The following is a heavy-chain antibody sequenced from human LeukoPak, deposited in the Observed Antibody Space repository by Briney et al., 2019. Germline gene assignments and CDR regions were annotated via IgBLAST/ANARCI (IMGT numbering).Heavy chain of an antibody. D-gene: IGHD6-19*01. CDR3: AKGFYGYSSGWYFDY. CDR2: ISGSGGST. Sequence: PGGSLRLSCAASGFTFSSYAMSWVRQAPGKGLEWVSAISGSGGSTYYADSVKGRFTISRDNSKNTLYLQMNSLRAEDTAVYYCAKGFYGYSSGWYFDYWGQGTLVTVSS. V-gene: IGHV3-23*01. CDR1: GFTFSSYA. J-gene: IGHJ4*02.